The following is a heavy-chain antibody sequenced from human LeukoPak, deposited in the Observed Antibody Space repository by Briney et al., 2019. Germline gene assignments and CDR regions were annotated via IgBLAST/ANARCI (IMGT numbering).Heavy chain of an antibody. CDR2: IYYSGST. CDR1: GGSISSSSYY. D-gene: IGHD6-19*01. V-gene: IGHV4-39*02. CDR3: ARDVNLVAGIEYTAVDY. J-gene: IGHJ4*02. Sequence: SETLSLTCTVSGGSISSSSYYWGWIRQPPGKGLEWIGSIYYSGSTYYNPSLKSRVTISVDTSKNQFSLKLSSVTAADTAVYYCARDVNLVAGIEYTAVDYWGQGTLVTVSS.